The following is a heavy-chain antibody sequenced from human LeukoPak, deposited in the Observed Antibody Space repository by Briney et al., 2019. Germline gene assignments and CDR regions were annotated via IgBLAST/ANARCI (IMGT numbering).Heavy chain of an antibody. CDR2: ISSSSSYI. J-gene: IGHJ4*02. Sequence: GGSLRLSCAASGFTFSSYSMNWVRQASGKGLEWVSSISSSSSYIYYADSVKGRFTISRDNAKNSLYLQMNSLRAEDTAVYYCARDPVAGTDYWGQGTLVTVSS. V-gene: IGHV3-21*01. D-gene: IGHD6-19*01. CDR3: ARDPVAGTDY. CDR1: GFTFSSYS.